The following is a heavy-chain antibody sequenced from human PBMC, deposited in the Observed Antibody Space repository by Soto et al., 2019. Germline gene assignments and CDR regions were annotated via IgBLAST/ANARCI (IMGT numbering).Heavy chain of an antibody. D-gene: IGHD1-1*01. Sequence: ASVKVSCKASGCSFTTYGVSWVRQAPGQGLEWMGWVSTYNGNTNYAQKLQGRVTMTTDTSTSTAYMELRSLRSDDTAVYFCARAGDWNYVQDFWGQGTLVTVSS. CDR1: GCSFTTYG. J-gene: IGHJ4*02. CDR3: ARAGDWNYVQDF. V-gene: IGHV1-18*04. CDR2: VSTYNGNT.